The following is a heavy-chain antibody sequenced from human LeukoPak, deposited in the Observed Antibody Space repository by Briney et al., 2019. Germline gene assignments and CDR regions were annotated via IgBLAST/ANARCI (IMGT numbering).Heavy chain of an antibody. Sequence: SETLSLTCAVYGGSFSGYYWSWIRQPPGKGLEWIVEINHSGSTNYNQSLKSRVSISVDTTKNQFSLQLSSVTAADTAVYYCAREASSSSDLHTYYYYYGMDVWGQGTTVTVSS. CDR2: INHSGST. J-gene: IGHJ6*02. V-gene: IGHV4-34*01. CDR1: GGSFSGYY. CDR3: AREASSSSDLHTYYYYYGMDV. D-gene: IGHD6-6*01.